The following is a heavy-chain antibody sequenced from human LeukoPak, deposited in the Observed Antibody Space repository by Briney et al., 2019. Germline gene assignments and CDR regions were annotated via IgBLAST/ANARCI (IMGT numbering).Heavy chain of an antibody. D-gene: IGHD6-13*01. J-gene: IGHJ3*02. CDR1: GFTFSSYE. Sequence: GGSLRLSCAASGFTFSSYEMNWVRQTPGMGLEWIAYISSGATSIYYADSVKGRFNISRDNAKNSLNLQMNSLRAEDTAVYYCATNSGVSYAFAIWGQGTMVTVSA. CDR2: ISSGATSI. CDR3: ATNSGVSYAFAI. V-gene: IGHV3-48*03.